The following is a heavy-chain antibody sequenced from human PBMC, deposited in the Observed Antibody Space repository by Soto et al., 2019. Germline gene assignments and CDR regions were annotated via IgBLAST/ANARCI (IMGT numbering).Heavy chain of an antibody. Sequence: KPSETLSLTCTVSGGSISSGGYHWSWIRQHPGKGLEWIGYMYYSGSTSYNPSLKSRVAFSMDTSKNQFSLKLSSVTAADTAVYYCARDYCTNGVCRYLDYWGQGTLVTVS. V-gene: IGHV4-31*03. CDR3: ARDYCTNGVCRYLDY. CDR1: GGSISSGGYH. D-gene: IGHD2-8*01. J-gene: IGHJ4*02. CDR2: MYYSGST.